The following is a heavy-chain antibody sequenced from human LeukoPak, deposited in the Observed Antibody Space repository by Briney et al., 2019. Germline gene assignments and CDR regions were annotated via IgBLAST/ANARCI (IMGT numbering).Heavy chain of an antibody. V-gene: IGHV1-69-2*01. CDR2: VDPEDGET. CDR3: ATISSSWLDY. J-gene: IGHJ4*02. Sequence: ASVKISCKVSGYTFTDYYMHWVQQAPGKGLEWMGLVDPEDGETIYAEKIQGRVTITADTSTDTAYMELSSLRSEDTAVYYCATISSSWLDYWGQGTLVTVSS. CDR1: GYTFTDYY. D-gene: IGHD6-13*01.